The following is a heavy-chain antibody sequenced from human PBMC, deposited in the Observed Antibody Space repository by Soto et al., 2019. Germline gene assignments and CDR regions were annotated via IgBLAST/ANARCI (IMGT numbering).Heavy chain of an antibody. Sequence: PSETLSLTCAVSGFFISSGNYWGWIRKPPGKGLEWIGSLFHGGNTYYNPSLKSRVTISVDMPKNQFSLKLNSVTAADTAVYYCARARWYDAFDVWGQGTVVTVSS. J-gene: IGHJ3*01. CDR2: LFHGGNT. CDR3: ARARWYDAFDV. CDR1: GFFISSGNY. D-gene: IGHD2-15*01. V-gene: IGHV4-38-2*01.